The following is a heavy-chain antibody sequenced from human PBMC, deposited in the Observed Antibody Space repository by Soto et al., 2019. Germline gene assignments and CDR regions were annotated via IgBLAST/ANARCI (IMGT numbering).Heavy chain of an antibody. CDR2: INPATGAA. Sequence: QLHLVQSGAVVKKPGASVTVSCSASGYPVTAYYMHWVRQAPGPGLEWMGGINPATGAAKYTHTFQGRVTMSRDKPTSTVFMELCGLTSEDTAVFYCARGGGVGVAGSAAFDMWGQGTMVTVSS. D-gene: IGHD3-3*01. J-gene: IGHJ3*02. CDR3: ARGGGVGVAGSAAFDM. V-gene: IGHV1-2*02. CDR1: GYPVTAYY.